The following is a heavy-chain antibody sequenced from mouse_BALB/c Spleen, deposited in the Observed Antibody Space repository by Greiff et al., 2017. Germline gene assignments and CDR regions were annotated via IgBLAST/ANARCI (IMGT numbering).Heavy chain of an antibody. CDR1: GFTFSSYG. V-gene: IGHV5-6-3*01. D-gene: IGHD2-3*01. Sequence: DVKLVESGGGLVQPGGSLKLSCAASGFTFSSYGMSWVRQTPDKRLELVATINSNGGSTYYPDSVKGRFTISRDNAKNTLYLQMSSLKSEDTAMYYCARDGVYDGYSFAYWGQGTLVTVSA. CDR2: INSNGGST. J-gene: IGHJ3*01. CDR3: ARDGVYDGYSFAY.